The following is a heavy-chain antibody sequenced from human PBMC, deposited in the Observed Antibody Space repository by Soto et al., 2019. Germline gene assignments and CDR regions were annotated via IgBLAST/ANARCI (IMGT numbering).Heavy chain of an antibody. V-gene: IGHV5-51*01. CDR1: GYSFSNYW. Sequence: GESLKISCQTSGYSFSNYWIGWVRQMPGKGLEWMGILFPGDSDTKYSPSFQGHVTISVDKSITTAYLLFTSLKASDTAIYFCARLPNLYSPYIYSWGQGTLVTVSS. D-gene: IGHD6-13*01. J-gene: IGHJ4*02. CDR3: ARLPNLYSPYIYS. CDR2: LFPGDSDT.